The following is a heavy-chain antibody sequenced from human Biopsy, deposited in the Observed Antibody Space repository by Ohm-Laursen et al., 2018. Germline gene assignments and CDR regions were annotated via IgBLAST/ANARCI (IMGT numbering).Heavy chain of an antibody. CDR1: GFTFSVHA. CDR3: ARDPIVGSKADGMDV. V-gene: IGHV3-33*01. J-gene: IGHJ6*02. CDR2: IWYDGSSE. Sequence: SLRLSCTASGFTFSVHAMHWVRQAPGKGLEWVAIIWYDGSSEYYADSVKGRFTISRDNSRNTVYLQMNSLRAEDTAIYYCARDPIVGSKADGMDVWGQGTTVTVSS. D-gene: IGHD1-26*01.